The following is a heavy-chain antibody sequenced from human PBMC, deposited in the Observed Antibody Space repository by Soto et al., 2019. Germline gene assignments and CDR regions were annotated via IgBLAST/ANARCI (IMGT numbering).Heavy chain of an antibody. D-gene: IGHD6-19*01. Sequence: PGGSLRLSCAGSGSTFSYYSMHWVRQAPGKGLEWVAVVSYDGNIEYYADSVKGRFSISRDNSKNTLNLQMDNLRVEDTAVYFCPRQICSDSTGYYTTGMDVWGRGPRVTFSS. CDR1: GSTFSYYS. J-gene: IGHJ6*02. CDR2: VSYDGNIE. V-gene: IGHV3-30-3*01. CDR3: PRQICSDSTGYYTTGMDV.